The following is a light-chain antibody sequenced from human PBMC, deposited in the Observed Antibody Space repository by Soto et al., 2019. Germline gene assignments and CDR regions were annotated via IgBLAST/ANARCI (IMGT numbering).Light chain of an antibody. CDR1: QSVSSSY. V-gene: IGKV3-20*01. J-gene: IGKJ1*01. CDR3: QQYGSSPWT. Sequence: EILMTQPPATLSVSPGERDILYCMPSQSVSSSYLAWYQQKPGQAPRLLIYGASGRATGIPDRCSGSGAGTDFTLTISRLEPEDFAVYYCQQYGSSPWTFGPGTKVDIK. CDR2: GAS.